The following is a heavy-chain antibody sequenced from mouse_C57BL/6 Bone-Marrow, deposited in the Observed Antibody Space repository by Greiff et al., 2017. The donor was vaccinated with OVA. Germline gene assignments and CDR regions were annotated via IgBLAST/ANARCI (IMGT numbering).Heavy chain of an antibody. J-gene: IGHJ3*01. Sequence: DVKLVESGGDLVKPGGSLKLSCAASGFTFSSYGMSWVRQTPDKRLEWVATISSGGSYTYYPDSVKGRFTISRDNAKNTLYLQMSSLKSEDTAMYYCARRKRPWFAYWGQGTLVTVSA. CDR1: GFTFSSYG. CDR3: ARRKRPWFAY. CDR2: ISSGGSYT. V-gene: IGHV5-6*02.